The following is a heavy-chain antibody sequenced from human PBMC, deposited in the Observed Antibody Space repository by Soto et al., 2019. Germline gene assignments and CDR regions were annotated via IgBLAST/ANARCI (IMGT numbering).Heavy chain of an antibody. CDR2: ISGSGGST. D-gene: IGHD5-12*01. V-gene: IGHV3-23*01. Sequence: TGGSLRLSCAASGFTFSSYAMSWVRQAPGKGLEWVSAISGSGGSTYYADSVKGRFTISRDSSKNTLYLQMNSLRAEDTAVYYCAKDLEMATINAFDIWGQGTMVTVSS. J-gene: IGHJ3*02. CDR1: GFTFSSYA. CDR3: AKDLEMATINAFDI.